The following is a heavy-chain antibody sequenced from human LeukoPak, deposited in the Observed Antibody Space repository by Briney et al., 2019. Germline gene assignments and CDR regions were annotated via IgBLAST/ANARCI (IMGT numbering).Heavy chain of an antibody. CDR3: ATDRQEGGSGSYWFDP. Sequence: PSETLSLTCRISGGPITTYYWSWIRQPVGKGLEWMGTVYYSGSATYNPSLKSRLTLSADTSKNHFSLKLTSVTSEDTAVYYCATDRQEGGSGSYWFDPWGQGTLVTVSS. CDR2: VYYSGSA. V-gene: IGHV4-59*01. D-gene: IGHD3-10*01. CDR1: GGPITTYY. J-gene: IGHJ5*02.